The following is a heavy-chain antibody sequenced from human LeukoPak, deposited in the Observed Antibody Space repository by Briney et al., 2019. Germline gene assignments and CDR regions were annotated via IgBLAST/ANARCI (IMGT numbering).Heavy chain of an antibody. Sequence: SETLSLTCNVSGGAVNSYYWSWIRQTPGEGLKWIGYISHNGNIDYAPSLKSRVTMSIDTTKNQFSLKLTSVTAADTALYFCARAFCSDEICQVFTHWGQGILVTVSS. V-gene: IGHV4-59*02. J-gene: IGHJ4*02. CDR3: ARAFCSDEICQVFTH. CDR2: ISHNGNI. D-gene: IGHD3-3*02. CDR1: GGAVNSYY.